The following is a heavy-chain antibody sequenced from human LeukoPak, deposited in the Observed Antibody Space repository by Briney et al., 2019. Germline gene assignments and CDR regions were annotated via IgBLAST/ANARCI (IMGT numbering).Heavy chain of an antibody. J-gene: IGHJ4*02. V-gene: IGHV1-2*02. D-gene: IGHD4-11*01. CDR1: GYIFTDNY. Sequence: VASVKVSCKASGYIFTDNYMHWVRQTPGQGLEWIAWINPKTGDTAYAQRFQGRITVTSDTSINTAYMDLSSLTSDDTAVFYCARDLTANIDSSYWGQGTVVTVSS. CDR2: INPKTGDT. CDR3: ARDLTANIDSSY.